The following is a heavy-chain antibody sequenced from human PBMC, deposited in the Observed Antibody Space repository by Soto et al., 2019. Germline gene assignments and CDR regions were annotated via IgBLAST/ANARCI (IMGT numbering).Heavy chain of an antibody. V-gene: IGHV3-74*01. CDR1: GFSFSNYW. D-gene: IGHD5-18*01. CDR3: AKRERNTYGLFH. J-gene: IGHJ4*02. Sequence: EVQLVESGGGLVQPGGSLRLSCAASGFSFSNYWIHWVRQAPGKGLVWVSRIKTDGSSTDYAASVKGRFTISRDNAKNTLHLQMNSLTDEDTAVYYCAKRERNTYGLFHWGQENRVTVSS. CDR2: IKTDGSST.